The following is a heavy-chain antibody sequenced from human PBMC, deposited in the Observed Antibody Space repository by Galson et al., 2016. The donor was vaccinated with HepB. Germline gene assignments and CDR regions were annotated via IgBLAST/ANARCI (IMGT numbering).Heavy chain of an antibody. D-gene: IGHD2-21*01. Sequence: SVKVSCKASGGTFKNYAINWVRQAPGQGLEWMGGIIPQFATPKYAQKFQGRVTITADESTTTVSMELSSLRSDDTAVYYCARVRDVMVVVGLGAFDIWGQGTAITVSS. J-gene: IGHJ3*02. CDR2: IIPQFATP. CDR1: GGTFKNYA. V-gene: IGHV1-69*13. CDR3: ARVRDVMVVVGLGAFDI.